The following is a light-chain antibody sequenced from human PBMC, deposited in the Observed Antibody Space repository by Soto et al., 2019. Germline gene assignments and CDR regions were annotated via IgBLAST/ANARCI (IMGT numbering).Light chain of an antibody. CDR1: SSDVGGYNY. CDR2: DVS. V-gene: IGLV2-14*03. J-gene: IGLJ1*01. CDR3: ISYTSSITYV. Sequence: QSVLTQPASLSGSPGQSITISCTGTSSDVGGYNYVSWYQQRPGKAPKLIISDVSNRPSGVSDRFSASKSGNTASLTISGLQTEDEADYYCISYTSSITYVFGTGTKVTVL.